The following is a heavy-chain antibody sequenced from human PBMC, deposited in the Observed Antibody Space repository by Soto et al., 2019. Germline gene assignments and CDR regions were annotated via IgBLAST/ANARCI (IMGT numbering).Heavy chain of an antibody. Sequence: SETLSLTCTVSGGSISTRSSYWGWIRQPPGKGLEWIGSIYYIGNTNYNPSLKSRVTISIDTSKNQFSLKLSSVTAADTAVYYCARGLYGDYGSISDYWGQGTLVTVSS. D-gene: IGHD4-17*01. CDR1: GGSISTRSSY. CDR2: IYYIGNT. J-gene: IGHJ4*02. CDR3: ARGLYGDYGSISDY. V-gene: IGHV4-39*07.